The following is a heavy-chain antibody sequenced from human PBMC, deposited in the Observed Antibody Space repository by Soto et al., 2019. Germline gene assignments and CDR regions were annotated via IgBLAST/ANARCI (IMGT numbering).Heavy chain of an antibody. CDR2: ISPNGQGI. CDR3: AKEDPSGRYSLDY. V-gene: IGHV3-23*01. CDR1: GFTVTSNG. D-gene: IGHD1-26*01. J-gene: IGHJ4*02. Sequence: GGSLRLSCGVSGFTVTSNGVSWVRQAPGKGLEWVAAISPNGQGIWYADSVKGRFTISRDNSKNTLYLQMNSLRIEDTAVYFCAKEDPSGRYSLDYWGQGSQVTVSS.